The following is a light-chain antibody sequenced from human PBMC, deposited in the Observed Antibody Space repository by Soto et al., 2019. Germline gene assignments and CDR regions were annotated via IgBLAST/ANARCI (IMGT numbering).Light chain of an antibody. CDR1: QRVSSKY. CDR2: CTT. J-gene: IGKJ1*01. V-gene: IGKV3-20*01. Sequence: EMVLTQSPGTLSLSPGEIATLSCRASQRVSSKYLAWYQQKPGQAPRLLIYCTTSRATGISDRFRGSGSGTDFTLTISRLEPEDFAVYYCQQNDSSPSWTYGQGTKVESK. CDR3: QQNDSSPSWT.